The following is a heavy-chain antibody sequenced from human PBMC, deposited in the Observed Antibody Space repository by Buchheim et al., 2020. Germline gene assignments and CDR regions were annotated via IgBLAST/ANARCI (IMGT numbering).Heavy chain of an antibody. Sequence: EVQLVESGGGLVKPGESLRLSCAASGFTFRSYSMNWVRQAPGKGLEWVSSISGSSNYIYYADSVKGRFTTSRDNAKNSLYLQMNSLRDEDTAVYYCARDGGGDYYSFLVWFDPWGQGT. J-gene: IGHJ5*02. D-gene: IGHD2-21*01. CDR2: ISGSSNYI. CDR1: GFTFRSYS. CDR3: ARDGGGDYYSFLVWFDP. V-gene: IGHV3-21*01.